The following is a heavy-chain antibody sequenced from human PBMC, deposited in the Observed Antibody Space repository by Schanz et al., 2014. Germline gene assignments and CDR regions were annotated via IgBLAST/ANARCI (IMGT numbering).Heavy chain of an antibody. Sequence: EVQLLESGGGLVQPGGSLRLSCAASGFTFSNYAMGWVRQTPGKGLEWVSTLSGSGAGTFYADSVKGRFTISRDNSENTLYLQMNSLRADDTAVYYCAKDQGSYGSGSYSYFDYWGQGTLATVSS. CDR3: AKDQGSYGSGSYSYFDY. CDR2: LSGSGAGT. V-gene: IGHV3-23*01. CDR1: GFTFSNYA. D-gene: IGHD3-10*01. J-gene: IGHJ4*02.